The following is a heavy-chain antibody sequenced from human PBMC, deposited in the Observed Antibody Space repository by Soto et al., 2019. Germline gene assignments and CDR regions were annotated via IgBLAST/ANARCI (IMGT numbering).Heavy chain of an antibody. J-gene: IGHJ5*02. D-gene: IGHD6-6*01. CDR3: ARDLSYSSSSIHWFDP. CDR2: IYYSGST. CDR1: GGSISSYY. V-gene: IGHV4-59*01. Sequence: SETLSLTCTVSGGSISSYYWSWIRQPPGKGLEWIGYIYYSGSTNYNPSLKSRVTISVDTSKNQFSLKLSSVTAADTAVYYCARDLSYSSSSIHWFDPWGQGTLVTVSS.